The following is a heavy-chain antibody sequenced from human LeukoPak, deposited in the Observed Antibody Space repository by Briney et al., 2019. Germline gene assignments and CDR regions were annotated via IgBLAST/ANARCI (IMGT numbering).Heavy chain of an antibody. J-gene: IGHJ4*02. CDR3: ARDGLCSGGSCYSFKADY. CDR2: MNPNSGNT. V-gene: IGHV1-8*01. CDR1: GYTFTSYD. D-gene: IGHD2-15*01. Sequence: GASVKVSCKASGYTFTSYDINWVRQATGQGLEWMGWMNPNSGNTGYAQKFQGRVTMTRNTSISTAYMELSSLRSEDTAVYYCARDGLCSGGSCYSFKADYWGQGTLVTVSS.